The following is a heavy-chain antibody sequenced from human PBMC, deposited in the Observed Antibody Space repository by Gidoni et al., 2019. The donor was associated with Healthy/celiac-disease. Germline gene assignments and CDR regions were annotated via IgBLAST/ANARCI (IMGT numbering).Heavy chain of an antibody. D-gene: IGHD2-21*02. CDR1: GFSLSNSRMG. J-gene: IGHJ3*02. CDR3: ARAPRGVVTAPGAFDI. V-gene: IGHV2-26*01. Sequence: QVTLKESGPVLVKPTETLKLTCTVSGFSLSNSRMGVSWNRQPPGKALEWLEHIFSNDEKSSSTSLKSRLTISKETSKSQVVLTMTNMDPVDTATYYCARAPRGVVTAPGAFDIWGQGTMVTVSS. CDR2: IFSNDEK.